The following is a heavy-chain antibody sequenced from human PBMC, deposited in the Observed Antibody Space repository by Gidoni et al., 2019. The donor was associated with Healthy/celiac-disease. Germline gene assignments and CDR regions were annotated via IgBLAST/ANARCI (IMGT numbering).Heavy chain of an antibody. CDR1: GFTFSSYS. CDR3: ARDPRCSSTSCWTVQGDY. CDR2: ISSSSSTI. V-gene: IGHV3-48*01. Sequence: EVQLVESGGGLVQPGGSLRLSCAASGFTFSSYSMNWVRQAPGKGLEWVSYISSSSSTIYYADSVKGRFTISRDNAKNSLYLQMNSLRAEDTAVYYCARDPRCSSTSCWTVQGDYWGQGTLVTVSS. D-gene: IGHD2-2*01. J-gene: IGHJ4*02.